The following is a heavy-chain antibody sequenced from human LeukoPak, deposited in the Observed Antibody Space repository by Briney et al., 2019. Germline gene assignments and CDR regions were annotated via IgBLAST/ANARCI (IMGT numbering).Heavy chain of an antibody. D-gene: IGHD4-17*01. Sequence: SETLSLTCTVSGGSISSNNHYWGWIRQPPGKGLEWIGYVYYTGSTNWNPSLKSRVTMSVDTSKNQFSLNLSSVTAADTAVYFCTRGDRAYGPWGQGTLVIVSS. CDR1: GGSISSNNHY. V-gene: IGHV4-61*05. CDR3: TRGDRAYGP. CDR2: VYYTGST. J-gene: IGHJ5*02.